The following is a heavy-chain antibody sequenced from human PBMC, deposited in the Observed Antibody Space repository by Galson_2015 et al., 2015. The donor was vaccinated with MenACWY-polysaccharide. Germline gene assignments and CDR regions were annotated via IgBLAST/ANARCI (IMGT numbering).Heavy chain of an antibody. Sequence: VSGGSITNYYWSWIRQPAGKELEWIGRIHSTGSATYNPSFKSRVTMSVDTSKNQFSLSLSSVSAADTAVYYCARRSLGNWYFDLWGRGALVTVSS. CDR2: IHSTGSA. J-gene: IGHJ2*01. CDR3: ARRSLGNWYFDL. D-gene: IGHD7-27*01. V-gene: IGHV4-4*07. CDR1: GGSITNYY.